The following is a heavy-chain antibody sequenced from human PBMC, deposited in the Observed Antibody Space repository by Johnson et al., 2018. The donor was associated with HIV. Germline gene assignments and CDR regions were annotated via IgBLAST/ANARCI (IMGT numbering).Heavy chain of an antibody. CDR2: ISYDGSNK. Sequence: QVQLVESGGGVVQPGRSLRLSCAASGFTFSSYGMHWVRQAPGTGLEWVAVISYDGSNKYYADSVKGRFTISRDNSKNTLYLQMNSLRAEDTAVYYCARGTPYGGNSWDFDIWGQGTMVTVSS. CDR1: GFTFSSYG. V-gene: IGHV3-30*03. CDR3: ARGTPYGGNSWDFDI. D-gene: IGHD4-23*01. J-gene: IGHJ3*02.